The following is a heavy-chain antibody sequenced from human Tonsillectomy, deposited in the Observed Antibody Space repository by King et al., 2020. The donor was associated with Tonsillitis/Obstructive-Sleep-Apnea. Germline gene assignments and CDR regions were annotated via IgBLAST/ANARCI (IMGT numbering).Heavy chain of an antibody. CDR3: ARDVSYDFRSAYYFDY. V-gene: IGHV3-33*01. D-gene: IGHD3-3*01. Sequence: VQLVESGGGVVQPGRSLRLSCAASGFVFSGCGMHWVRQAPGKGLEWVAVTWYDGSKKEYADSVKGRFTISRDNSKNTLYLEMNSLRAEDTAVYYCARDVSYDFRSAYYFDYWGQGTLVTVSS. CDR2: TWYDGSKK. CDR1: GFVFSGCG. J-gene: IGHJ4*02.